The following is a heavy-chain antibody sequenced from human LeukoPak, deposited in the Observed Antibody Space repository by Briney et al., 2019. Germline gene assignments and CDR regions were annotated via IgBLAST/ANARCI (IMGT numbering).Heavy chain of an antibody. CDR3: ARLHRLDYFDY. J-gene: IGHJ4*02. CDR2: IYYSGST. D-gene: IGHD2-21*01. V-gene: IGHV4-59*08. Sequence: SETLSLTCAVYGGSFSGYYWSWIRQPPGKGLEWIGYIYYSGSTNYNPSLKSRVTISVDTSKNQFSLKLSSVTAADTAVYYCARLHRLDYFDYWGQGTLVTVSS. CDR1: GGSFSGYY.